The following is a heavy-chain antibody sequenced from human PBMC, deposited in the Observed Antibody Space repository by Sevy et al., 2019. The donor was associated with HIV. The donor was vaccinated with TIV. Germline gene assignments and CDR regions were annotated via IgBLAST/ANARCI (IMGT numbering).Heavy chain of an antibody. D-gene: IGHD3-3*01. CDR1: GFTFSSYA. Sequence: GGSLRLSCSASGFTFSSYAMHWVRQAPGKGLEYVSAISSNGGSTYYADSVKRRFTISRDNSKNTLYLQMSSLRAEDTAVYYCVKDYDFWSGYSLWYYGMDVWGQGTTVTVSS. CDR3: VKDYDFWSGYSLWYYGMDV. J-gene: IGHJ6*02. CDR2: ISSNGGST. V-gene: IGHV3-64D*06.